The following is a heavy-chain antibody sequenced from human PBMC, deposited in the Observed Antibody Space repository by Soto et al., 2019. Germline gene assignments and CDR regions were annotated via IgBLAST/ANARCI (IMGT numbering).Heavy chain of an antibody. Sequence: QVQLQESGPGLVKPSQTLSLTCTVSGGSISSGDYYWSWIRQPPGKGLEWIGYIYYSGSTYYNTYLKSRVTISLDTSKNQFSLKLSSVTAADTAVYYCARVNDSSGIDYWGQGTLVTVSS. CDR2: IYYSGST. CDR1: GGSISSGDYY. D-gene: IGHD3-22*01. J-gene: IGHJ4*02. V-gene: IGHV4-30-4*01. CDR3: ARVNDSSGIDY.